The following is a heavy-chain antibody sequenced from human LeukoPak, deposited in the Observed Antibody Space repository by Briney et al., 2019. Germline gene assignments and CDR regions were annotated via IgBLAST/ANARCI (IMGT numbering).Heavy chain of an antibody. D-gene: IGHD3-3*01. J-gene: IGHJ4*02. CDR3: ARVHYDFWSGQRDY. CDR1: GYTFTGYY. V-gene: IGHV1-2*02. Sequence: ASVKVSCKASGYTFTGYYMHWVRQAPGQGLEWMGWINPNSGGTNYAQKFQGRVTMTRDTSISTAYMELSRLRSDDTAVYYCARVHYDFWSGQRDYWGQGTLVTVSS. CDR2: INPNSGGT.